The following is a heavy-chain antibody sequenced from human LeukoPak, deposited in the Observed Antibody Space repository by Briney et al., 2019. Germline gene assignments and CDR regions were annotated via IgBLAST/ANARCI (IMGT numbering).Heavy chain of an antibody. V-gene: IGHV3-7*03. CDR2: IKQDGSER. J-gene: IGHJ4*02. CDR3: ATGAGCGY. Sequence: GGSLRLSCAASGFTFSSDWMTWVRQAPGKGLEWVANIKQDGSERNYVDSVKGRFTISRDNAKNSLYLQMNTLRDEDTAVYYCATGAGCGYWGQGTLVTVSS. CDR1: GFTFSSDW. D-gene: IGHD6-19*01.